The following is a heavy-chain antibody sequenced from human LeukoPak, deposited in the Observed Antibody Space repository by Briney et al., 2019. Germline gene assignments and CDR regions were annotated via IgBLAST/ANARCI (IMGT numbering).Heavy chain of an antibody. CDR3: ARGPGGSGYPGSVAFDI. Sequence: SQTLSLTCTVSGGSISSGGYYWSWIRQHPGKGLEWIGYIYYSGSTYYNPSLKSRVTISVDTSKNQFSLKLSSVTAADTAVYYCARGPGGSGYPGSVAFDIWGQGTMVTVSS. CDR2: IYYSGST. CDR1: GGSISSGGYY. J-gene: IGHJ3*02. V-gene: IGHV4-31*03. D-gene: IGHD3-22*01.